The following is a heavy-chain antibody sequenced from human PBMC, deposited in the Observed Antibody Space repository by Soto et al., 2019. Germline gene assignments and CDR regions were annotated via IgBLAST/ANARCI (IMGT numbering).Heavy chain of an antibody. Sequence: EVQLLESGGGLVQPGGSLRLSCAASGFTFSSYAMSWVRQAPGKGLEWVSAISGSGGSTYYADSVKGRFTISRDNSKNTLYLQMSGLRAEDTAVYYCAKATSSGSPLGVYYYGMDVWGQGTTVTVSS. J-gene: IGHJ6*02. V-gene: IGHV3-23*01. D-gene: IGHD1-26*01. CDR2: ISGSGGST. CDR3: AKATSSGSPLGVYYYGMDV. CDR1: GFTFSSYA.